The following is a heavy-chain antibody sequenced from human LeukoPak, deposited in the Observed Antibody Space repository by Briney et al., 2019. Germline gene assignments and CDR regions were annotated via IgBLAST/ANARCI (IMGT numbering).Heavy chain of an antibody. D-gene: IGHD3-3*01. V-gene: IGHV1-18*01. CDR2: LSTYNGNT. CDR1: GYSFTSYG. CDR3: ARTFYDFWSGFSNYDSFHI. J-gene: IGHJ3*02. Sequence: ASVKVSCKASGYSFTSYGLSWVRQAPGQGLEWMGWLSTYNGNTHYAQNLQGRVTMTTDTSTSTAYMELRSLTSDDTAVYYCARTFYDFWSGFSNYDSFHIWGQGTLVTVSS.